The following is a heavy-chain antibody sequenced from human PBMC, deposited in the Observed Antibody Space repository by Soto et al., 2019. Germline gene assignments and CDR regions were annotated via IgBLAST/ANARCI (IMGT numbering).Heavy chain of an antibody. Sequence: PSETLSLTCAVSGGSISSGNWWSWVRQSPRKGLEWIGEISHSGNTNHNPSLKSRVTISIDKSKNQFSLKLTSVTAADTAVYYCVRDLPYYFGSGNYYNDIWGQGTMVTVSS. CDR3: VRDLPYYFGSGNYYNDI. CDR2: ISHSGNT. CDR1: GGSISSGNW. J-gene: IGHJ3*02. D-gene: IGHD3-10*01. V-gene: IGHV4-4*02.